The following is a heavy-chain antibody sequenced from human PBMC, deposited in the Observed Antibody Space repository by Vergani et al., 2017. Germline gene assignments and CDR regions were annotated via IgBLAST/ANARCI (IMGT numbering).Heavy chain of an antibody. CDR1: GGPIRSTFYY. Sequence: QLQLQESDPGLVTPSETPSLTCSVSGGPIRSTFYYLGWTRQPPGKGLEWIGTIYYSGSTYYNPSLKSRVTISVDTSKNQFSLKLNSVTAADTAVYYCARHKEQLVPENYYYYYYMDVWGKGTTVTVSS. J-gene: IGHJ6*03. D-gene: IGHD6-13*01. CDR2: IYYSGST. CDR3: ARHKEQLVPENYYYYYYMDV. V-gene: IGHV4-39*01.